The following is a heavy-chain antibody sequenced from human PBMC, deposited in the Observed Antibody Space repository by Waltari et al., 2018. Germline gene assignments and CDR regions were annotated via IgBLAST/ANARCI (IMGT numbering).Heavy chain of an antibody. CDR2: ITYDGSQK. D-gene: IGHD2-2*01. J-gene: IGHJ4*02. V-gene: IGHV3-7*01. CDR3: AKSRGFEY. CDR1: GFTFSRYW. Sequence: EGQLVESGGGLVQPGGSLRLSCGAAGFTFSRYWMSCVRQTPGKGLGWVANITYDGSQKYYVDSVKGRFTISIDNAKNSVYLQMNSLRVEDTAVYYCAKSRGFEYWGQGTLITVSS.